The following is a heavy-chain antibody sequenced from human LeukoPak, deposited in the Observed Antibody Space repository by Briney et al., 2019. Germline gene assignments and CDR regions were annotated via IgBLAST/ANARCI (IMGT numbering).Heavy chain of an antibody. D-gene: IGHD2-2*01. CDR2: INSGGNST. Sequence: GGSLRLSRAASGFTFSIYDTTWVRQAPGKGLEWVSAINSGGNSTYYADSVKGRFTISRDNSKNTLYLQMSSLKAEDTAVYYCARTRYCSGISCFYANWGQGTLVTVSS. CDR1: GFTFSIYD. V-gene: IGHV3-23*01. CDR3: ARTRYCSGISCFYAN. J-gene: IGHJ4*02.